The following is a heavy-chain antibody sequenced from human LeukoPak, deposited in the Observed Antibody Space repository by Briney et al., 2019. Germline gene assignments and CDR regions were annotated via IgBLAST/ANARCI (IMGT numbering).Heavy chain of an antibody. J-gene: IGHJ6*03. CDR3: ARDTWIQPFYYYYYMDV. CDR2: INHSGST. Sequence: TSETLSLTCAVYGGSFSGYYWSWIRQPPGKGLEWIGEINHSGSTNYNPSLKSRVTISVVTSKNQFSLKLSSVTAADTAVYYCARDTWIQPFYYYYYMDVWGKGTTVTVSS. V-gene: IGHV4-34*01. D-gene: IGHD5-18*01. CDR1: GGSFSGYY.